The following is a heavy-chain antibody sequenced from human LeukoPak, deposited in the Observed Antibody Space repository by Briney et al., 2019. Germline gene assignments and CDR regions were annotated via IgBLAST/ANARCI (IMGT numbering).Heavy chain of an antibody. D-gene: IGHD5-18*01. CDR3: AKGWIQLWLLDY. V-gene: IGHV3-30-3*01. J-gene: IGHJ4*02. CDR2: ISYDGSNK. Sequence: GGSLRLSCAASGFTFSSYAMHWVRQAPGKGLEWVAVISYDGSNKYYADSVKGRFTISRDNSKNTLYLQMNSLRAEDTAVYYCAKGWIQLWLLDYWGQGTLVTVSS. CDR1: GFTFSSYA.